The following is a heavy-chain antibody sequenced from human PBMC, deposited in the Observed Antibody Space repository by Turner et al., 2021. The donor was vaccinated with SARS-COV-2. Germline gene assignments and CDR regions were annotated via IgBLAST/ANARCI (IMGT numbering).Heavy chain of an antibody. V-gene: IGHV3-72*01. CDR2: IRNKANSYTT. D-gene: IGHD1-7*01. CDR1: GFTFSDHY. CDR3: ARSGDWNLAGFDY. J-gene: IGHJ4*02. Sequence: EVQLVESGGGLVQPGGSLRLSCAASGFTFSDHYMDWVRQAPGEGLGWVGRIRNKANSYTTEYAASVKGRFTISRDDSKNSLYLQMNSLKTEDTAVYYCARSGDWNLAGFDYWGQGTLVTVSS.